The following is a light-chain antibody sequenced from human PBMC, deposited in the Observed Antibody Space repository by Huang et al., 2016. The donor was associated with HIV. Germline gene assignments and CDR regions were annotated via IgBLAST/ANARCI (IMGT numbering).Light chain of an antibody. Sequence: DIQVTQSPSSLSASVGDRVTITCRASQSIRTYLNWYQQKPGKAPNLMIYGASSLQSGGPSRFSGSGSATDFTLTISSQQPEDFATNFCQQSYSTPPTFGQGTKVEIK. CDR3: QQSYSTPPT. CDR2: GAS. J-gene: IGKJ1*01. CDR1: QSIRTY. V-gene: IGKV1-39*01.